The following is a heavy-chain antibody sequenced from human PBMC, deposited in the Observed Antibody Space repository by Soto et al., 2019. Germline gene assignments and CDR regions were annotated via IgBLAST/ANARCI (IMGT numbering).Heavy chain of an antibody. D-gene: IGHD3-3*01. CDR1: GFTFSSYG. CDR3: ARERITNFGVIVDPEYYYYGMDV. CDR2: IWYDGSNK. J-gene: IGHJ6*02. V-gene: IGHV3-33*01. Sequence: PGGSLRLSCAASGFTFSSYGMHWVRQAPGKGLEWVAVIWYDGSNKYYADSVKGRFTISRDNSKNTLYLQMNSLRAEDTAVYYCARERITNFGVIVDPEYYYYGMDVWGQGTTVTVSS.